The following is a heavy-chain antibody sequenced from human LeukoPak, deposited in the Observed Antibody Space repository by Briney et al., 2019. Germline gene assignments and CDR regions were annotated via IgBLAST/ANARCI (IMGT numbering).Heavy chain of an antibody. J-gene: IGHJ6*03. CDR3: ARASYDSSAYYSGGFYYYYMDV. Sequence: PSETLSLTCTVSSGSMSTYYWRWIRQPPGKGLEWIGYIYYKGSTSYNPSLKSRVTISVDTSKNQFSLKLSSVTAADTAVYYCARASYDSSAYYSGGFYYYYMDVWGEGTTVTVSS. CDR1: SGSMSTYY. CDR2: IYYKGST. V-gene: IGHV4-59*01. D-gene: IGHD3-22*01.